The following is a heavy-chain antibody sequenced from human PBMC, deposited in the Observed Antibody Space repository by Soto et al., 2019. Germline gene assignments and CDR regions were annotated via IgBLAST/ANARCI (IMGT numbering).Heavy chain of an antibody. J-gene: IGHJ5*02. CDR3: ARSGGPYSSSRWFDP. CDR2: IYYSGST. V-gene: IGHV4-59*01. Sequence: SETLSLTCTVSGGSISSYYWSWIRQPPGKGLEWIGYIYYSGSTNYNPSLKSRVTISVDTSKNQFSLKLSSVTAADTAVYYCARSGGPYSSSRWFDPWGQGTLVTVSS. D-gene: IGHD6-6*01. CDR1: GGSISSYY.